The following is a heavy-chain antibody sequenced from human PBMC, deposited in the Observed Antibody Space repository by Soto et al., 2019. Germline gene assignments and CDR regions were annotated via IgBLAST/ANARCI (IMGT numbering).Heavy chain of an antibody. V-gene: IGHV3-30*18. CDR3: AKETHSSGYGSYFDY. J-gene: IGHJ4*02. Sequence: QVQLVESGGGVVQPGRSLRLSCAASGFTFSSYGMHWVRQAPGKGLEWVAVISKDGGTKYDADSVKGRFTISRDTSKNTLYLQMNSLRAEDTAVYYCAKETHSSGYGSYFDYWGQGTLVTVSS. CDR2: ISKDGGTK. D-gene: IGHD3-22*01. CDR1: GFTFSSYG.